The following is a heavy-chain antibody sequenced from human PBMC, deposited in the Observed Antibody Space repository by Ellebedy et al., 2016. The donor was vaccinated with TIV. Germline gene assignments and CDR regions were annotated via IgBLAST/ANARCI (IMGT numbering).Heavy chain of an antibody. CDR3: ARDLVSGNYHLDY. CDR2: INWNGGST. CDR1: GFTFDDYG. J-gene: IGHJ4*02. V-gene: IGHV3-20*04. Sequence: GESLKISCAASGFTFDDYGMSWVRQAPGKGLEWVSGINWNGGSTGYADSVKGRFTISRDNAKNSLYLQMNSLRAEDTAVYYCARDLVSGNYHLDYWGQGTLVTVSS. D-gene: IGHD6-19*01.